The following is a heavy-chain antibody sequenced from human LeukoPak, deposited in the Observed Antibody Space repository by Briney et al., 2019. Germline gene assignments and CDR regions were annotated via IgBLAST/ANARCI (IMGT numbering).Heavy chain of an antibody. CDR2: IYSGGST. Sequence: PGGSLRLSCAASGFTVSSNYMSWVRQAPGKGLEWVSVIYSGGSTYYADSVKGQFTISRDNSKNTLYLQINSLRIEDTAAYYCAREIHYGEPDYWGQGTLVTVSS. D-gene: IGHD4-17*01. CDR3: AREIHYGEPDY. J-gene: IGHJ4*02. CDR1: GFTVSSNY. V-gene: IGHV3-53*01.